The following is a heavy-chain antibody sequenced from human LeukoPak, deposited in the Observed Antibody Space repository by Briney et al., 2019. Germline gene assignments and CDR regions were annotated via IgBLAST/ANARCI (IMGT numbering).Heavy chain of an antibody. CDR3: ARVWGYYDSSGYETWAAFDI. Sequence: ASVKVSCKASGYTFTSYYMHWVRQAPGQGLEWMGIINPSGGSTSYAQKFQGRVTMTRDMSTSTAYMELRSLRSDDTAVYYCARVWGYYDSSGYETWAAFDIWGQGTMVTVSS. V-gene: IGHV1-46*01. CDR2: INPSGGST. CDR1: GYTFTSYY. J-gene: IGHJ3*02. D-gene: IGHD3-22*01.